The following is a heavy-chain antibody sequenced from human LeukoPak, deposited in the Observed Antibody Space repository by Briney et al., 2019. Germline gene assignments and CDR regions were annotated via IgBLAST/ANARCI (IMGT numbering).Heavy chain of an antibody. CDR3: ARADYYCSSTSCGFDY. D-gene: IGHD2-2*01. CDR1: GFTFSSYW. V-gene: IGHV3-74*01. CDR2: INSDGSST. J-gene: IGHJ4*02. Sequence: GGSLRLSCAASGFTFSSYWMHWVRQATGKGLVWVSRINSDGSSTSYADSVKGRFTISRDNAKNTLYLQMNSLRAEDTAVYYCARADYYCSSTSCGFDYWGQGTLVTVSS.